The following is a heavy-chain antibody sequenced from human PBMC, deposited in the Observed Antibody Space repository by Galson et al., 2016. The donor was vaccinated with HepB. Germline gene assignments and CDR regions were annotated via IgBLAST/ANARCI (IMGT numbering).Heavy chain of an antibody. CDR1: GFIFSGSV. CDR2: IWYDGSNQ. J-gene: IGHJ4*02. D-gene: IGHD4-17*01. CDR3: ARGRGYGDSPAYFDY. Sequence: SLRLSCAGSGFIFSGSVMHWVRQAPGKGLEWVAVIWYDGSNQYYAHSVEGRFTISRDNSKNTVFLQMNSLRAEDTAVYYCARGRGYGDSPAYFDYWGQGTLVTVSS. V-gene: IGHV3-33*08.